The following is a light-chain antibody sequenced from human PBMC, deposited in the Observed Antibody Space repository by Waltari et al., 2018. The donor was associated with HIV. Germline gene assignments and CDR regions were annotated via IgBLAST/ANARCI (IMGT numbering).Light chain of an antibody. CDR3: AAWDDSLNGWV. CDR2: RNN. CDR1: SSHIGSNT. Sequence: QSVLPQPPSASGTPGQRVTISCSGSSSHIGSNTANWYQQLPGTAPNTLIYRNNQRPSGVPDRFSGSKSGTSASLAISGLQSEDEADYYCAAWDDSLNGWVFGGGTKLTVL. J-gene: IGLJ3*02. V-gene: IGLV1-44*01.